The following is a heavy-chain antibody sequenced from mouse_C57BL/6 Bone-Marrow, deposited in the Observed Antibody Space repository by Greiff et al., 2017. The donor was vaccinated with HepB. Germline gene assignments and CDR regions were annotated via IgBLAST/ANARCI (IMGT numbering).Heavy chain of an antibody. CDR2: ISYSGST. CDR3: ARGHYSNREGFAY. CDR1: GYSITSDY. J-gene: IGHJ3*01. Sequence: EVKLEESGPGLAKPSQTLSLTCSVTGYSITSDYWNWIRKFPGNKLEYMGYISYSGSTYYNPSLKSRISITRDTSKNQYYLQLNSVTTEDTATYYCARGHYSNREGFAYWGQGTLVTVAA. D-gene: IGHD2-5*01. V-gene: IGHV3-8*01.